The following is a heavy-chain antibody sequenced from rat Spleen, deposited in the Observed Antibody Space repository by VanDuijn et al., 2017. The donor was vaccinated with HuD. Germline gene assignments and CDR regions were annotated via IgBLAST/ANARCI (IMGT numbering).Heavy chain of an antibody. J-gene: IGHJ2*01. CDR3: ARDLTYYGYKGFDY. D-gene: IGHD1-9*01. V-gene: IGHV2-30*01. CDR2: IWPGGST. Sequence: QVQLKESGPGLVQPSQTLSLTCTVSGFSLTSYNVHWVRQPTGKGLEWMGLIWPGGSTDYNSALKSRLSISRDTSKSQVLLKMNSLQTEDTATYDCARDLTYYGYKGFDYWGQGVMVTVSS. CDR1: GFSLTSYN.